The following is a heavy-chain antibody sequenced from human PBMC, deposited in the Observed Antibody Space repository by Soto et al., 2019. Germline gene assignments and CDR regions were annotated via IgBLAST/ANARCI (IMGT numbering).Heavy chain of an antibody. CDR3: AREVAAXGXXREDVFDI. Sequence: QVHLVQSGAEVKKPGSSVKVSCKASGGTFSNHAINWVRQAPGQGLEWMGRIIPIFTTTNYAQKFQGRVTITADESTITAYMELSSLKHDDTAVYYCAREVAAXGXXREDVFDIWGQGTLVTVSS. J-gene: IGHJ3*02. V-gene: IGHV1-69*12. CDR1: GGTFSNHA. D-gene: IGHD6-13*01. CDR2: IIPIFTTT.